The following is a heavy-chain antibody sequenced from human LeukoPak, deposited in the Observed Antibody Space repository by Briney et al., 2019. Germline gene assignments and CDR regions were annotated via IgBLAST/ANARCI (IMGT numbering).Heavy chain of an antibody. Sequence: SQTLSLTCTVSGGSISSGGYHWSWIRQHPGKGLEWIGYIYYSGSTYYNPSLKSRVTISVDTSKNQFSLKLSSVTAADTAVYYCAREYSSSSGGYFDYWGQGTLVTVSS. V-gene: IGHV4-31*03. D-gene: IGHD6-6*01. CDR2: IYYSGST. CDR3: AREYSSSSGGYFDY. J-gene: IGHJ4*02. CDR1: GGSISSGGYH.